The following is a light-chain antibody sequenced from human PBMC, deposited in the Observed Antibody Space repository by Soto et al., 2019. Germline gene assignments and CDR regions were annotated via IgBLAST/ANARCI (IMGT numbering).Light chain of an antibody. CDR1: SSNIGTSS. CDR3: AAWDDSLNGHV. CDR2: TTN. J-gene: IGLJ1*01. V-gene: IGLV1-44*01. Sequence: QSVLTQPHSASGTPGQRGTISCSGNSSNIGTSSVHWFQQLPGTAPKLLISTTNQRPSGVPERFSGSKSGTSASLAISGLQSEDEADYYCAAWDDSLNGHVFGTGTKVTVL.